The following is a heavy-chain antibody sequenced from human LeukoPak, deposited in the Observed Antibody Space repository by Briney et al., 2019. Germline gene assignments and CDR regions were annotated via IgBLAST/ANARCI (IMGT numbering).Heavy chain of an antibody. CDR3: ARFRSSGWYYFDS. D-gene: IGHD6-19*01. CDR1: GGSVSKNTYH. CDR2: IYYIGNT. V-gene: IGHV4-61*05. Sequence: PSETLSLTCTVSGGSVSKNTYHWGWVTQPPGRGLEWIAYIYYIGNTNYNPSLKSRATISIDTSKNQFSLTLSSVTAADTAVYYCARFRSSGWYYFDSWGQGMPVSVSS. J-gene: IGHJ4*02.